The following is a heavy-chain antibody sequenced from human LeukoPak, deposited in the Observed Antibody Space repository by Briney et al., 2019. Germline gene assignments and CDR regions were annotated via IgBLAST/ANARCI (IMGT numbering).Heavy chain of an antibody. CDR1: GFTFSSYA. CDR2: ISYDGSNK. V-gene: IGHV3-30-3*01. J-gene: IGHJ4*02. Sequence: PGRSPRLSCAASGFTFSSYAMHWVRQAPGKGLEWVAVISYDGSNKYYADSVKGRFTISRDNSKNTLYLQMNSLRAEDTAVYYCARDRAGVPAAPGDYWGQGTLVTVSS. D-gene: IGHD2-2*01. CDR3: ARDRAGVPAAPGDY.